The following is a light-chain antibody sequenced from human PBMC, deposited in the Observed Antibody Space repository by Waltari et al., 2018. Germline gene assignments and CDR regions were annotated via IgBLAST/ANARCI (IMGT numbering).Light chain of an antibody. CDR1: QSISSY. Sequence: DIQMTQSPSSLSASVGYRVTITCRASQSISSYLIWYQQKPGKAPKLLIYAASSLQSGVPSRFSGSGSGTDFTLTISSLQPEDFATYYCQQSYSTPRLTFGGGTKVEIK. J-gene: IGKJ4*01. V-gene: IGKV1-39*01. CDR2: AAS. CDR3: QQSYSTPRLT.